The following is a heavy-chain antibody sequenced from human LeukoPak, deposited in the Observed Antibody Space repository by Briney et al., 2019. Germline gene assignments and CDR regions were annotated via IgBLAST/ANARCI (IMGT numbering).Heavy chain of an antibody. D-gene: IGHD3-10*01. V-gene: IGHV3-30*02. CDR3: AKDSAFYYIDV. J-gene: IGHJ6*03. CDR1: GFTFNNYG. CDR2: VRYNGNNQ. Sequence: GGSLRLSCAASGFTFNNYGMHWVRQAPGKGLEWVAFVRYNGNNQYYADSVKGRFTISRDNSKNTLYLQMNSLKGDDTAVYYCAKDSAFYYIDVWGKGTTVIISS.